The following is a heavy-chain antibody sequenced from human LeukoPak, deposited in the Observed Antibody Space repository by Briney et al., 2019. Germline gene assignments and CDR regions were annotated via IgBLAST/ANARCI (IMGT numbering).Heavy chain of an antibody. CDR3: AKVLGPDYDFWSGYVPGAFDI. CDR2: IRYDGSNK. J-gene: IGHJ3*02. Sequence: PGGSLRLSCAASGFTFSSYGMHWVRQAPGKGLEWVAFIRYDGSNKYYADSVKGRFTISRDNSKNTLYLQMNSLRAEDTAVYYCAKVLGPDYDFWSGYVPGAFDIWGQGTMVTVSS. V-gene: IGHV3-30*02. D-gene: IGHD3-3*01. CDR1: GFTFSSYG.